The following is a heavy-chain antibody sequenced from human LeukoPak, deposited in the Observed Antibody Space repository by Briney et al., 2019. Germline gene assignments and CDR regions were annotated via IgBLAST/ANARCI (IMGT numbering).Heavy chain of an antibody. CDR3: ARRRYRVAFDI. CDR2: INHSGST. Sequence: SETLSLTCAVYGGSFSGYYWSWLGQPPGKGLEWMGEINHSGSTNYNPSLKSRVTISVDTSKNQFSLKLSSVTAADTAVYYCARRRYRVAFDIWGQGTMVTVSS. V-gene: IGHV4-34*01. J-gene: IGHJ3*02. CDR1: GGSFSGYY. D-gene: IGHD4-11*01.